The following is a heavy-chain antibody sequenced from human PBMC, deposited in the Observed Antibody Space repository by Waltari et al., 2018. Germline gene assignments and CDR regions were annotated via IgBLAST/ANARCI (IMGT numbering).Heavy chain of an antibody. CDR2: ISSDGTNK. J-gene: IGHJ1*01. D-gene: IGHD2-2*01. CDR3: ARGDCSSTSCYSLES. Sequence: QVHLVESGGGVVQSGKSLRLSCAASGFTIKDFAMNWVRQAPGQGLEWVSVISSDGTNKYYADSVKGRFTISRDNSGGTLYLQMNSLRPQDTAIYFCARGDCSSTSCYSLESWGHGTLVTVS. CDR1: GFTIKDFA. V-gene: IGHV3-30*01.